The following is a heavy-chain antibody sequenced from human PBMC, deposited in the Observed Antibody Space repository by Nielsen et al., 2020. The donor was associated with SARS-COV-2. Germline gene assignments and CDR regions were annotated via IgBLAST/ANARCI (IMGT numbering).Heavy chain of an antibody. CDR1: GGSISSYY. CDR3: ARGGFDWHYDY. V-gene: IGHV4-59*01. CDR2: VYYSGST. J-gene: IGHJ4*02. D-gene: IGHD3-9*01. Sequence: SETLSLTCTVSGGSISSYYWSWIRQPPGKGPEWIGYVYYSGSTTSNPSLKSRVTISLDTSKNQFSLRLSSVTAADTAVYYCARGGFDWHYDYWGQGTLVTVSS.